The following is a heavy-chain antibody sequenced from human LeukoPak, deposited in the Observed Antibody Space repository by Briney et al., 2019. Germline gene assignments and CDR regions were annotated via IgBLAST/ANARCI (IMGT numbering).Heavy chain of an antibody. CDR1: GGTFSSYA. CDR3: ARIADGYTIDY. J-gene: IGHJ4*02. V-gene: IGHV1-69*04. Sequence: SVKVSYKASGGTFSSYAISWVRQAPGQGLEWMGRIIPILGIANYAQKFQGRVTITADKSTSTAYMELSSLRSEDTAVYYCARIADGYTIDYWGQGTLVTVSS. D-gene: IGHD5-24*01. CDR2: IIPILGIA.